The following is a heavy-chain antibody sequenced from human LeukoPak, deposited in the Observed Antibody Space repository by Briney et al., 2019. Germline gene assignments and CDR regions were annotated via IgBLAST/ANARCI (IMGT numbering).Heavy chain of an antibody. D-gene: IGHD3-3*01. Sequence: GASVKVSCKASGGTFSSYAISWVRQAPGQGLEWMGRIIPILGIANYAQKFQGRVTITADKSTSTAYMELSSLGSEDTAVYYCASGAWGYDFWSGPFDYWGQGTLVTVSS. J-gene: IGHJ4*02. CDR1: GGTFSSYA. CDR2: IIPILGIA. CDR3: ASGAWGYDFWSGPFDY. V-gene: IGHV1-69*04.